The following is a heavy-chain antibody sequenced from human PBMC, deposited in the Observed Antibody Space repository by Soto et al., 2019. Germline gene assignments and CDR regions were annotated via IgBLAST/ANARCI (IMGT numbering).Heavy chain of an antibody. Sequence: SETLSLTCTVSGGSISSGGYYWSWIRQHPGKGLEWIGYIYYSGSTYYNPSLKSRVTISVDTSKNQFSLKLSSVTAADTAVYYCARGLILGYCSGGSCYEGVYFDYWGQGTLVTVSS. D-gene: IGHD2-15*01. J-gene: IGHJ4*02. CDR1: GGSISSGGYY. CDR3: ARGLILGYCSGGSCYEGVYFDY. CDR2: IYYSGST. V-gene: IGHV4-31*03.